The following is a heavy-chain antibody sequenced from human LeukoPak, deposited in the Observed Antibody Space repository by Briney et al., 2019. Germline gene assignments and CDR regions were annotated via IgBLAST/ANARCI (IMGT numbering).Heavy chain of an antibody. Sequence: SSVKVSCKGSGYTFTSYYVHWGRRARGQGLAWLGIINLSDGSTSYAQKFQGRLTMTRDTSTSTVYMELSSLRSEHTAVYYCARGQYYSDTINYYSRHDAFDIWGQGTMVTVSS. D-gene: IGHD3-22*01. V-gene: IGHV1-46*01. J-gene: IGHJ3*02. CDR1: GYTFTSYY. CDR3: ARGQYYSDTINYYSRHDAFDI. CDR2: INLSDGST.